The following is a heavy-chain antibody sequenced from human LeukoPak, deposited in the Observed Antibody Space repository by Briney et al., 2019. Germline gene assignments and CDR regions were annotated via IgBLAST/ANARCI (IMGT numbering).Heavy chain of an antibody. CDR3: APGVGANY. D-gene: IGHD1-26*01. Sequence: GGSLTLSCAASGFTFSSYAMHWVRQAPAKGLEWVAVISYDGSNKYYADSVKGRFTISRDNSRNTLYLQMNSLRGEDTAVYYCAPGVGANYWGEGNLVTVSS. CDR1: GFTFSSYA. V-gene: IGHV3-30-3*01. CDR2: ISYDGSNK. J-gene: IGHJ4*02.